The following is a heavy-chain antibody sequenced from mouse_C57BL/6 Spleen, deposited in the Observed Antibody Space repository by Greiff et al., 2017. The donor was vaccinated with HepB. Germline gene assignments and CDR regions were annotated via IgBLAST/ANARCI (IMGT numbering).Heavy chain of an antibody. J-gene: IGHJ3*01. CDR1: GYAFSSYW. Sequence: QVQLKQSGAELVKPGASVKISCKASGYAFSSYWMNWVKQRPGKGLEWIGQIYPGDGDTNYNGKFKGKATLTADKSSSTAYMQLSSLTSEDSAVYFCARWDSYGAWFAYWGQGTLVTVSA. V-gene: IGHV1-80*01. CDR3: ARWDSYGAWFAY. D-gene: IGHD1-1*01. CDR2: IYPGDGDT.